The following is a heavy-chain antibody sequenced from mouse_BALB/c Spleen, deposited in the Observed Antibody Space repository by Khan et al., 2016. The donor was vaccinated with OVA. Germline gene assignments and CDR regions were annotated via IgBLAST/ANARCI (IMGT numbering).Heavy chain of an antibody. Sequence: VQLQQSGPDLVKPGASVKISCKASGYSFSLYYMTWVKQSHGKSPEWIGRVNPNNGDATYNQKFKGKAILTVDKSSSTAYMELRSLTSEDSAVFYYARGYEFFPYWGQGTLVTVSA. CDR3: ARGYEFFPY. D-gene: IGHD2-12*01. J-gene: IGHJ3*01. CDR1: GYSFSLYY. CDR2: VNPNNGDA. V-gene: IGHV1-26*01.